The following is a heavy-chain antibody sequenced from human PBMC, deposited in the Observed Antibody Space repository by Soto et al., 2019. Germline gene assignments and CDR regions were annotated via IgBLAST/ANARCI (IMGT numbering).Heavy chain of an antibody. Sequence: ETLSLTCAVYGGSFSGYYWSWIRQPPGKGLEWIGEINHSGSTNYNPSLKSRVTISVDTSKNQFSLKLSSVTAADTAVYYCARVGYCSGGSCHHRYYFDYWGQGTLVTVSS. CDR1: GGSFSGYY. CDR2: INHSGST. CDR3: ARVGYCSGGSCHHRYYFDY. J-gene: IGHJ4*02. D-gene: IGHD2-15*01. V-gene: IGHV4-34*01.